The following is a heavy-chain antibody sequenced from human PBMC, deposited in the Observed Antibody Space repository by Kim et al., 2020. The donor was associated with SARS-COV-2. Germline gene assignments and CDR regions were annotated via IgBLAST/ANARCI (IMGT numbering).Heavy chain of an antibody. J-gene: IGHJ4*02. Sequence: ASVKVSCKVSGYTLTELSMHWVRQAPGKGLEWMGGFDPEDGETIYAQKFQGRVTMTEDTSTDTAYMELSSLRSEDTAVYYCATPANYYGSGSYYYWGQGTLVTVSS. V-gene: IGHV1-24*01. CDR3: ATPANYYGSGSYYY. D-gene: IGHD3-10*01. CDR2: FDPEDGET. CDR1: GYTLTELS.